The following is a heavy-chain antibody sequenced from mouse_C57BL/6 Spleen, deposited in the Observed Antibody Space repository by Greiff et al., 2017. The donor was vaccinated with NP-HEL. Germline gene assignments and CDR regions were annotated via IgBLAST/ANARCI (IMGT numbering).Heavy chain of an antibody. V-gene: IGHV1-52*01. J-gene: IGHJ2*01. CDR3: ARYYYGSSWGYFDY. CDR1: GYTFTSYW. CDR2: IDPSDSET. Sequence: VQLQQPGAELVRPGSSVKLSCKASGYTFTSYWMHWVKQRPIQGLEWIGNIDPSDSETHYNQKFKDKATLTVDKSSSTAYMQLSSLTSEDSAVDYCARYYYGSSWGYFDYWGQGTTLTVSS. D-gene: IGHD1-1*01.